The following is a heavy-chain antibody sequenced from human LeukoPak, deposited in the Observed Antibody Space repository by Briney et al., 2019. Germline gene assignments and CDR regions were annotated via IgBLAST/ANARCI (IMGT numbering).Heavy chain of an antibody. CDR1: GYTLTELS. V-gene: IGHV1-24*01. CDR3: ASTSLKGLRFWFDP. J-gene: IGHJ5*02. D-gene: IGHD2-2*01. CDR2: FDPEDGET. Sequence: ASVKVSCKVSGYTLTELSMHWVRQAPGKGLEWMGGFDPEDGETIYAQKFQGRVTMTEDTSTDTAYMELRSLRSEDTAVYYCASTSLKGLRFWFDPWGQGTLVTGSS.